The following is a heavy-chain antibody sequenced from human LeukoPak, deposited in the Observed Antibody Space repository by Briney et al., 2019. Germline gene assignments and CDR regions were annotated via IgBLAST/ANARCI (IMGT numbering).Heavy chain of an antibody. Sequence: GGSLRLSCTAPGFTFSAYSMNWVRQAPGKGLEWVANIKQDGSEKYYVDSVKGRFTISRDNAKNSLYLQMNSLRAEDTAVYYCAREAPYLIRQQLVRLLDFWGQGTLVTVSS. CDR2: IKQDGSEK. CDR3: AREAPYLIRQQLVRLLDF. D-gene: IGHD1-1*01. CDR1: GFTFSAYS. J-gene: IGHJ4*02. V-gene: IGHV3-7*01.